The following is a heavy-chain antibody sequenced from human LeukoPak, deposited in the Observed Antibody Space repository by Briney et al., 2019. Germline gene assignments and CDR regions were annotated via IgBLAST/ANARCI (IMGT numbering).Heavy chain of an antibody. CDR2: ISSSGTTM. V-gene: IGHV3-48*03. CDR3: ARRITMIADAFDI. CDR1: GVTFSSYE. D-gene: IGHD3-22*01. J-gene: IGHJ3*02. Sequence: GGSLRLSCAATGVTFSSYEMNWVRKAPGKGLEWVSYISSSGTTMYYADSVKGRFTISRDNAKNSLYLQMNSLRAEDTAVYYCARRITMIADAFDIWGQGTMVTVSS.